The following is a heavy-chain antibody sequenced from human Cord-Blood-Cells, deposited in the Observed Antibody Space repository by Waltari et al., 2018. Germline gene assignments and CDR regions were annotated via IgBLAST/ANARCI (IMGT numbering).Heavy chain of an antibody. J-gene: IGHJ4*02. Sequence: QVQLVQSGAAVKKPGSSVKVSCKASGGTFSRYAITWVRQAPGQGLEWMGGIIPIFGTANYAQKFQGRVTITADESTSTAYMELSSLRSEDTAVYYCASPYSGSYLTDVLVLDYWGQGTLVTVSS. CDR1: GGTFSRYA. D-gene: IGHD1-26*01. CDR3: ASPYSGSYLTDVLVLDY. V-gene: IGHV1-69*01. CDR2: IIPIFGTA.